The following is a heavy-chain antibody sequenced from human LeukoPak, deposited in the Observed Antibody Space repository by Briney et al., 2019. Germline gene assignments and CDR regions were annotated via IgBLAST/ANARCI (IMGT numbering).Heavy chain of an antibody. D-gene: IGHD1-1*01. CDR3: TKRGNWNEDDY. V-gene: IGHV3-23*01. J-gene: IGHJ4*02. Sequence: GGSLRLSCAASGFTFRSCAMGWVRQAPGKGLEWVPTISGSGGATYYADSVKGRFTISRDNSKNTLNLQMNSLRAEDTAVYYCTKRGNWNEDDYWGQGTLVTVSS. CDR2: ISGSGGAT. CDR1: GFTFRSCA.